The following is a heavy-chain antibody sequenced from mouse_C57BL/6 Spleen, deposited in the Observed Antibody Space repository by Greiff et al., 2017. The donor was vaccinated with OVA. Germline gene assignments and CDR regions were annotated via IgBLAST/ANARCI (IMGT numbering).Heavy chain of an antibody. J-gene: IGHJ1*03. CDR1: GFTFTAYY. CDR2: IRNKANGYTT. V-gene: IGHV7-3*01. Sequence: EVKLMESGGGLVQPGGSLSLSCAASGFTFTAYYMSWVRQPPGKALAWLGFIRNKANGYTTEYSASVKGRFTISRDNSQSILYLQMNALRAEDSATYYCARYATVVRYFDVWGTGTTVTVSS. CDR3: ARYATVVRYFDV. D-gene: IGHD1-1*01.